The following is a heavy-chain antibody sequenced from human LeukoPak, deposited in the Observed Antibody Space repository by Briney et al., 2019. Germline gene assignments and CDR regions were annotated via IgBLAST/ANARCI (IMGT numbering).Heavy chain of an antibody. CDR2: ISGSGGST. D-gene: IGHD3-22*01. J-gene: IGHJ4*02. V-gene: IGHV3-23*01. CDR1: GFTFSSYA. CDR3: ARGVHYYDSSGSAGY. Sequence: PGGSLRLSCAASGFTFSSYAMSWVRQAPGKGLEWVSAISGSGGSTYYADSVKGRFTISRDNSKNTLYLQMNSLRAEDTAVYYCARGVHYYDSSGSAGYWGQGTLVTVSS.